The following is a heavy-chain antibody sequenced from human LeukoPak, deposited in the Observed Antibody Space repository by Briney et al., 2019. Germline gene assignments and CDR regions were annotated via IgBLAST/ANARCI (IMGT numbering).Heavy chain of an antibody. Sequence: GESLKISCKGSGYSFTSYRIGWVRQMPGKGLEWMGIIYPGDSDTRYSPSFQGQVTISADKSTSTAYLQWSSLKASDTAMYYCASPILSSYYYMDVWGQGTTVTVSS. CDR1: GYSFTSYR. V-gene: IGHV5-51*01. J-gene: IGHJ6*03. D-gene: IGHD2/OR15-2a*01. CDR3: ASPILSSYYYMDV. CDR2: IYPGDSDT.